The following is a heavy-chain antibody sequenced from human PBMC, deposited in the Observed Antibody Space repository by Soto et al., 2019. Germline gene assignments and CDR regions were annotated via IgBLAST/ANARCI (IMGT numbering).Heavy chain of an antibody. D-gene: IGHD6-13*01. CDR3: AVTIAAAGTGWNDVLAFDY. Sequence: ASVKVSCKASGYTFTGYYMHWVRQAPGQGLEWMGWINPNSGGTNYAQKFQGWVTMTRDTSISTAYMELSRLRSDDTAVYYCAVTIAAAGTGWNDVLAFDYWGQGNLVTVSS. J-gene: IGHJ4*02. CDR1: GYTFTGYY. V-gene: IGHV1-2*04. CDR2: INPNSGGT.